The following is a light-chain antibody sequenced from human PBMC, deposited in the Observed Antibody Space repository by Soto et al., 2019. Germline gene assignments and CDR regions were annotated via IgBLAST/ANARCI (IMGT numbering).Light chain of an antibody. CDR1: QSISSTY. CDR2: DAS. CDR3: QQYGSSIT. J-gene: IGKJ5*01. Sequence: EIVLTQSPGTLSLSPGERATLSCRASQSISSTYLTWYHQKPGQAPRLLIYDASRRATGIPDRFSGSGSGTDFTLTISRLEPEDFAVYYCQQYGSSITFGQGTRLENK. V-gene: IGKV3-20*01.